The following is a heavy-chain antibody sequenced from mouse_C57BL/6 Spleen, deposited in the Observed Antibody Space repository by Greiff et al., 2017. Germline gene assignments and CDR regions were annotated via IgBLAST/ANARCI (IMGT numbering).Heavy chain of an antibody. V-gene: IGHV1-69*01. CDR3: ARGWEGYFGC. Sequence: QVQLQQPGAELVMPGASVKLSCKASGYTFTSYWMHWVKQRPGQGLEWIGEIDPSDSYTNYNQKFKGKSTLTVDKSSSTASMQLSSLTSEGSAVYYCARGWEGYFGCWGQGATLAVS. CDR2: IDPSDSYT. CDR1: GYTFTSYW. D-gene: IGHD1-1*02. J-gene: IGHJ2*01.